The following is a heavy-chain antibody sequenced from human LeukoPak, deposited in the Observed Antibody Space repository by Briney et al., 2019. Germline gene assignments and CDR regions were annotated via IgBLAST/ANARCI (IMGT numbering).Heavy chain of an antibody. CDR3: ARQVYSSSANWFDP. V-gene: IGHV5-51*01. J-gene: IGHJ5*02. Sequence: GESLKISCDASGYSFTTYWIGWVRQMPGKGLEWMGIIYPGDSDTRYSPSFQGQVTISADKSISIAYLQWSRLKASDTAMYYCARQVYSSSANWFDPWGQGTLVTVSS. CDR2: IYPGDSDT. D-gene: IGHD6-13*01. CDR1: GYSFTTYW.